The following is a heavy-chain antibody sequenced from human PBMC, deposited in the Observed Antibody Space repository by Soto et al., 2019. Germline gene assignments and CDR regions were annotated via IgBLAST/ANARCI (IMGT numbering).Heavy chain of an antibody. Sequence: QVQLLQSGAELREPGSSVRVSCTPSGGTFVSSAFAWVRQAPGGKIEWMGGIIPILGSTKYAEKFLGRLTIRADDSSRTAYLELSSLTFDATAVYFCAKKNPPGDSNEAWLDPWGQGTLVTVST. CDR1: GGTFVSSA. CDR2: IIPILGST. J-gene: IGHJ5*02. CDR3: AKKNPPGDSNEAWLDP. V-gene: IGHV1-69*01.